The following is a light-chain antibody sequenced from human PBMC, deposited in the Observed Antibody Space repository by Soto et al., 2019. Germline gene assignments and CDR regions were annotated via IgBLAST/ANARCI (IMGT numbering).Light chain of an antibody. Sequence: IQLTQSPSSLSASVGDRVTITCRASQDISGYVAWYQQRPGRAPQLLIYAASALQTEVPSRFSGSGSGTDFTLANPNLQTEDFGTYYCQHPKWAFGQGTTVEI. CDR1: QDISGY. CDR3: QHPKWA. CDR2: AAS. V-gene: IGKV1-9*01. J-gene: IGKJ1*01.